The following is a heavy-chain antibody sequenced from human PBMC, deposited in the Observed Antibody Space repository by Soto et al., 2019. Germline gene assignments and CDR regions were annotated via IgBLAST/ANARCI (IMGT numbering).Heavy chain of an antibody. Sequence: GESLKISCKGSGYTFTNYWIGWVRQLPGKGLELMGIIYPSDSDTRYSPSFEGQVTISADKSISTAYLQWSSLKASDTAMYFCARGHNSNWAKIFDSWGQGTLVTVS. CDR2: IYPSDSDT. J-gene: IGHJ4*02. CDR1: GYTFTNYW. V-gene: IGHV5-51*01. D-gene: IGHD1-1*01. CDR3: ARGHNSNWAKIFDS.